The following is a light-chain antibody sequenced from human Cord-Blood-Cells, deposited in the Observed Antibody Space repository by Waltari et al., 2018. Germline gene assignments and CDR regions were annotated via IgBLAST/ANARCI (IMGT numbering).Light chain of an antibody. V-gene: IGLV2-18*02. CDR2: EVS. J-gene: IGLJ1*01. CDR1: RSDAGSSNR. Sequence: QSALTQPPSVSGSPAQSVTISCTGTRSDAGSSNRASWYQQPPGTAPKLMIYEVSNRPSGVPDRFSGSKSGNTASLTISGLQAEDEADYYCSSYTSSSTFVFGTGTKVTVL. CDR3: SSYTSSSTFV.